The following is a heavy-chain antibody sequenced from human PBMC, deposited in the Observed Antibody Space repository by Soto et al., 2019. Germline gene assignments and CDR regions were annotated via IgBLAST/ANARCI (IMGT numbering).Heavy chain of an antibody. CDR2: IYYSGST. V-gene: IGHV4-31*03. CDR3: ARVIVVVPAARIVSWFDP. J-gene: IGHJ5*02. CDR1: GGSISSGGYY. D-gene: IGHD2-2*01. Sequence: PSETLSLTCTVSGGSISSGGYYWTWIRQHPGKGLEWIGYIYYSGSTYYNPSLKSRVSISVDTSKNQFSLKLSSVTAADTAVYYCARVIVVVPAARIVSWFDPWGQGTLVTVSS.